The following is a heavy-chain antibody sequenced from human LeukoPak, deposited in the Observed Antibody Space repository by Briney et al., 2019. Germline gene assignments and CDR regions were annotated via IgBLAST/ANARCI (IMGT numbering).Heavy chain of an antibody. V-gene: IGHV1-46*01. J-gene: IGHJ4*02. D-gene: IGHD3-3*01. CDR1: GYTFTSYY. CDR3: ARDLNCDCYSGNCLCSY. Sequence: ASVKVSCKASGYTFTSYYMHWVRQAPGQGLEWVGIINPSGGSTSYAQKFQGRVTMTRDTSISTAYMELSSLRSDDTAVYYCARDLNCDCYSGNCLCSYWGQGTLVTVSS. CDR2: INPSGGST.